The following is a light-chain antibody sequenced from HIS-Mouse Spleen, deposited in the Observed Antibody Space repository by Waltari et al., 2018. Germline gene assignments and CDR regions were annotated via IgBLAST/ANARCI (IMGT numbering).Light chain of an antibody. J-gene: IGLJ2*01. CDR3: YSTDSSGNHVV. Sequence: SYELPQPPSVSVSPGHTARITCPGDALPKKLPYWYQQKSGQAPVLVIYEDSKRPSGIPGRFSGSSSGTMATLTISGAQVEDEADYYCYSTDSSGNHVVFGGGTKLTVL. CDR2: EDS. V-gene: IGLV3-10*01. CDR1: ALPKKL.